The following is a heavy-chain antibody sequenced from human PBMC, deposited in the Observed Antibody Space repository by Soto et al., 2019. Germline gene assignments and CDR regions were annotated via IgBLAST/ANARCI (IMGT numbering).Heavy chain of an antibody. CDR3: AVSKAYYYYGMDV. Sequence: QVQLVQSGAEVKKPGASVKVSCKASGYTFTSYAMHWVRQAPGQRLEWMGWINAGNGNTKYSQKFQGRVTXTXEXSASTAYMELSSLRSEDPAVYYFAVSKAYYYYGMDVWGQGTTVTVSS. V-gene: IGHV1-3*01. J-gene: IGHJ6*02. CDR2: INAGNGNT. CDR1: GYTFTSYA.